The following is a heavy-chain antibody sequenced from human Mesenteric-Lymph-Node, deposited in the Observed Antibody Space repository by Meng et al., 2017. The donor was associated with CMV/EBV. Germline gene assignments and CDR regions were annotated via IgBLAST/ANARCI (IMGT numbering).Heavy chain of an antibody. CDR3: ARDQDFWSGCFDY. CDR2: ISYDGSNK. J-gene: IGHJ4*02. Sequence: GESLKISCAASGFTFSDYTIHWVRQAPGKGLEWVAVISYDGSNKFYADSVKGRFTISRDNSKNTLYLQMNSLRAEDTAVYYCARDQDFWSGCFDYWGQGTLVTVSS. V-gene: IGHV3-30-3*01. D-gene: IGHD3-3*01. CDR1: GFTFSDYT.